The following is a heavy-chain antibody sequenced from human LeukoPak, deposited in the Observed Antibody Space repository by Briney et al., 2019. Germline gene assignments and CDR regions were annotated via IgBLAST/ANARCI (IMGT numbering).Heavy chain of an antibody. Sequence: PSETLSLTCTVSGVSISSGGYYWSWIRQPPGKGLEWIGYIHSSGSTKYNPSLKSRVTISVDTSKNQFSLKLSSVTAADRAVYYCARWYSSGWAFDYWGQGTLVTVSS. V-gene: IGHV4-61*08. CDR2: IHSSGST. J-gene: IGHJ4*02. CDR3: ARWYSSGWAFDY. CDR1: GVSISSGGYY. D-gene: IGHD6-19*01.